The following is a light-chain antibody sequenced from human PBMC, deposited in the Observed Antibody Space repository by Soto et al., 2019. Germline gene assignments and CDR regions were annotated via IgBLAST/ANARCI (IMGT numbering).Light chain of an antibody. CDR2: EVN. CDR1: SSDVGGYNY. Sequence: QSALTQPPSASGSPGQSVTISCTGTSSDVGGYNYVSWYQQYPGKAPKVMIYEVNKRPSGVPERFSGSKSGNTASLTVSGLQADDEADYYCSSYAGSNVLYVFGTGTKLTVL. V-gene: IGLV2-8*01. J-gene: IGLJ1*01. CDR3: SSYAGSNVLYV.